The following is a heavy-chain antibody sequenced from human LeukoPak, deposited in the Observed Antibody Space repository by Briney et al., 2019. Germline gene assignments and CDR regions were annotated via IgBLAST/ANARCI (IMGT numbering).Heavy chain of an antibody. CDR2: IDTISSI. Sequence: GGSLRLSCAASGFTFSNYAMTWVRQAPGKGLEWVSAIDTISSIHYADSVKGRFTISRDNSQNTLYLQLNSLRAEDTAVYYCAKVGGGYYFDYWGLGTLVTVS. D-gene: IGHD3-10*01. V-gene: IGHV3-23*01. J-gene: IGHJ4*02. CDR1: GFTFSNYA. CDR3: AKVGGGYYFDY.